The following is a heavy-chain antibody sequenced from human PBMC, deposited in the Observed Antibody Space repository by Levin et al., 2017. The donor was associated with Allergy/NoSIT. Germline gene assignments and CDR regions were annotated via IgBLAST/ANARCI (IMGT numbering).Heavy chain of an antibody. J-gene: IGHJ3*02. V-gene: IGHV3-15*01. D-gene: IGHD1-1*01. CDR1: GFTFDNAW. Sequence: GGSLRLSCAASGFTFDNAWMGWVRQAPGKGLEWVGRIKSKSEGGTTDYAAPVKGRFTISRDDSKNTLYLQINSLQTEDTAVYYCATYCRGHNYTSCHDAFDIWGQGTMVTVSS. CDR2: IKSKSEGGTT. CDR3: ATYCRGHNYTSCHDAFDI.